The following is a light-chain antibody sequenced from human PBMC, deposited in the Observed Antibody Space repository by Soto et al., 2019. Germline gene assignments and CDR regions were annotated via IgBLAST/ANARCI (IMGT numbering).Light chain of an antibody. Sequence: DIQMTQSPSSLSASVGDRVTITCRANQSISSYLNWYQQKPGKAPKLLIYAASSLQSGVPSRFSGSGSGTDFTLTISSLQPEDFATYYCQQSYSTPWMFGQGTKVEFK. CDR1: QSISSY. CDR2: AAS. V-gene: IGKV1-39*01. J-gene: IGKJ1*01. CDR3: QQSYSTPWM.